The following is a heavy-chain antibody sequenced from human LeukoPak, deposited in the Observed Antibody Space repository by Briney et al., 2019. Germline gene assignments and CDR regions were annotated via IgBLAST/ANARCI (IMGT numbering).Heavy chain of an antibody. D-gene: IGHD5/OR15-5a*01. CDR1: GLTFSSYA. CDR3: AKEKAWVKCLDY. Sequence: PGGSLRLSCAASGLTFSSYAMSWVRQAPGKGLEWVSAISGSGGSTYYADSVKGRFTISRDKSKNTLYLQMNSLRAEDTAVYYCAKEKAWVKCLDYWGQGTLVTVSS. CDR2: ISGSGGST. J-gene: IGHJ4*02. V-gene: IGHV3-23*01.